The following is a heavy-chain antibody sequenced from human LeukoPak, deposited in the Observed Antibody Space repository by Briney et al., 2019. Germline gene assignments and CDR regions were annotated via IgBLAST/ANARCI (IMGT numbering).Heavy chain of an antibody. CDR3: ARDQEGFDY. CDR2: INPDSGVT. CDR1: GYTFTAYY. J-gene: IGHJ4*02. Sequence: ASVKVSCKASGYTFTAYYMHWVRQAPGQGLEWMGRINPDSGVTNYAQKFQGRVTMTRDTSISTAYMELSGLRSDDTAVYYCARDQEGFDYWGQGTLVTVSS. V-gene: IGHV1-2*06.